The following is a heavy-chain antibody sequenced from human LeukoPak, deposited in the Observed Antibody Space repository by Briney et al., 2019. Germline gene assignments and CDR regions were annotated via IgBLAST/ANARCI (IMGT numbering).Heavy chain of an antibody. CDR2: ISYDGNTI. CDR1: EFTFSNYA. V-gene: IGHV3-30-3*01. J-gene: IGHJ4*02. D-gene: IGHD4-11*01. Sequence: GGSLRLSCAASEFTFSNYALHWVRQAPGKGLQWVAVISYDGNTIPHADSVKGRFIISRDTSKNTLYLQMNSLRAEDTAVYYCARSGGLQKFDYWGQGTLVTVSS. CDR3: ARSGGLQKFDY.